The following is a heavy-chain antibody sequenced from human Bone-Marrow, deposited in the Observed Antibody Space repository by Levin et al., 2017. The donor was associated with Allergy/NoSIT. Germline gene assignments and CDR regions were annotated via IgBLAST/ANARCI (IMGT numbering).Heavy chain of an antibody. CDR1: GFTFGSFG. CDR2: IWYDGTYK. V-gene: IGHV3-33*01. D-gene: IGHD1-26*01. J-gene: IGHJ6*02. CDR3: ARRLVPAGQSYYGMDV. Sequence: GGSLRLSCEASGFTFGSFGMHWVRQAPGKGLEWVAIIWYDGTYKYYADSVKGRFTISRDNSKNTLFLQMNGLRAEDTAVYYCARRLVPAGQSYYGMDVWGQGTTVIVSS.